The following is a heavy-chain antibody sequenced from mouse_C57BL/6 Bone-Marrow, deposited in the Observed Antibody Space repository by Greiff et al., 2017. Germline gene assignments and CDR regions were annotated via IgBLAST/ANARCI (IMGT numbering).Heavy chain of an antibody. V-gene: IGHV1-81*01. CDR1: GYTFTSYG. Sequence: QVQLQQSGAELARPGASVKLSCKASGYTFTSYGISWVKQRTGQGLEWIGEIYPRSGNTYYNEKFKGKATLTVDKSSSTAYMELRSLTSEDSAVXFGAGGSYFYDIDYWGQGTSVTVSS. J-gene: IGHJ4*01. CDR3: AGGSYFYDIDY. CDR2: IYPRSGNT. D-gene: IGHD1-1*02.